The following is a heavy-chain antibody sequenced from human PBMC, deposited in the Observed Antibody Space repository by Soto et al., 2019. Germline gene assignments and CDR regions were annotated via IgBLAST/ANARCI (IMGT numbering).Heavy chain of an antibody. CDR1: GFTFSNAW. D-gene: IGHD3-3*01. J-gene: IGHJ4*02. Sequence: PGGSLRLSCAASGFTFSNAWMSWVRQAPGKGLEWVGRIKSKTDGGTTDYAAPVKGSFTISRDDSKNTLYLQMNSLKTEDTAVYYCTTAPYTYYDFWSGYYVIDSWGQGALVTVSS. CDR3: TTAPYTYYDFWSGYYVIDS. V-gene: IGHV3-15*01. CDR2: IKSKTDGGTT.